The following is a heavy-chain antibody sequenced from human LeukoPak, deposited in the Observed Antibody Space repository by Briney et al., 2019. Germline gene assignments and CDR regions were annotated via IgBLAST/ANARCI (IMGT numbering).Heavy chain of an antibody. CDR1: GFSFSSYW. V-gene: IGHV3-7*01. CDR3: AKDLEWVVAATQFDY. CDR2: IKQDGSEK. J-gene: IGHJ4*02. D-gene: IGHD2-15*01. Sequence: GGSLRLSCAASGFSFSSYWMSWVRQAPGKGLEWVANIKQDGSEKYYVDSVKGRFTISRDNAKNSLYLQMNSLRAEDTAVYYCAKDLEWVVAATQFDYWGQGTLVTVSS.